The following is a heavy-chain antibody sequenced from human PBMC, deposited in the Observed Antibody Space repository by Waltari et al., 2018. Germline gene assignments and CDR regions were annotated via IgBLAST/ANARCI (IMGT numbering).Heavy chain of an antibody. Sequence: EVQLVESGGGLVKPGGSLRLSCAASGFTFSNYSMNWVRQAPGKGLEWVSASSSRSNYIDYTDSVKGRFTIARDNAKNSLYLQMNSLRAEDTAVYYCARDGSYWGQGTLVTVSS. V-gene: IGHV3-21*01. CDR2: SSSRSNYI. CDR1: GFTFSNYS. J-gene: IGHJ4*02. CDR3: ARDGSY.